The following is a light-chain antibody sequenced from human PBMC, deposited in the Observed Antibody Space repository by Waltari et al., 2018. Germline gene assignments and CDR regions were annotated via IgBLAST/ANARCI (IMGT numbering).Light chain of an antibody. V-gene: IGKV3-15*01. Sequence: EVLMTQSPATLSVSPGERVTLSCRASQNIHDKLAWYQQKPGQAPRLLIYGASTRATDIPARFRGSGSGKEFTLTINSLQSEDLGIYYCQQYNKWPPLTFGGGTKVEIK. CDR2: GAS. J-gene: IGKJ4*01. CDR3: QQYNKWPPLT. CDR1: QNIHDK.